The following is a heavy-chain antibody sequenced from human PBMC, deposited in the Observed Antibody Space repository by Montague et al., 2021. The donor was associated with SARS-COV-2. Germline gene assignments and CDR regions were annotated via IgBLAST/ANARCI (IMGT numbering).Heavy chain of an antibody. Sequence: SETLSLTCAVSGGSIGSSNWWSWVRQPPGKGLEWIGEIYHSGSTDYNPSLKSRVTISVDKSKNQFSLKLSSVTAADTAVYYCARDATMVSHSYFDYWGQGTLVTVSS. CDR1: GGSIGSSNW. D-gene: IGHD4/OR15-4a*01. J-gene: IGHJ4*02. V-gene: IGHV4-4*02. CDR3: ARDATMVSHSYFDY. CDR2: IYHSGST.